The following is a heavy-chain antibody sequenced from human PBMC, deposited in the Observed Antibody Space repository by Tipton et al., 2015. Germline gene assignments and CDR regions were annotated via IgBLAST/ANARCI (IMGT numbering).Heavy chain of an antibody. D-gene: IGHD3-22*01. CDR1: GFTFSSYA. Sequence: GSLRLSCAASGFTFSSYAMTWVRQVPGEGLEWVSVFSGSGGNTYYADSVKGRFTISRDNSKNTLYLQMNSLRAEDTAVYYCAKGGSSGYSYYYSGIDVWGQGTTVTVS. CDR2: FSGSGGNT. J-gene: IGHJ6*02. CDR3: AKGGSSGYSYYYSGIDV. V-gene: IGHV3-23*01.